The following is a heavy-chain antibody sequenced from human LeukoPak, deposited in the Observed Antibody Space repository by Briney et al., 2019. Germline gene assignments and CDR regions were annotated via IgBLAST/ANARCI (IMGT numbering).Heavy chain of an antibody. J-gene: IGHJ4*02. V-gene: IGHV3-74*01. D-gene: IGHD3-9*01. Sequence: PGGSLRLSCAASGFTFSSYWMHWVRQAPGKGLVWVSRINTDGSSTTYADSVKGRFTISRDNAKNTLYLQVNSLRAEDTAVYYCARNGPSTYYDILTGYSFTPYYFDYWGQGTLATVSS. CDR2: INTDGSST. CDR3: ARNGPSTYYDILTGYSFTPYYFDY. CDR1: GFTFSSYW.